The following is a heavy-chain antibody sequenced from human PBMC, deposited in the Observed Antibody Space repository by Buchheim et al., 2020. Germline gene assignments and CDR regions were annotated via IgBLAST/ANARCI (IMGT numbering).Heavy chain of an antibody. CDR2: ISYDGSNK. V-gene: IGHV3-30*03. CDR1: GFTFSSYG. Sequence: QVQLVESGGGVVQPGRSLRLSCAASGFTFSSYGMHWVRQAPGKGLEWVAVISYDGSNKYYADSVKGRFTIPRDNSKNTLYLQMNSLRAEDTAVYYCASRTGYCSGGSCYSGPIDYWGQGTL. CDR3: ASRTGYCSGGSCYSGPIDY. D-gene: IGHD2-15*01. J-gene: IGHJ4*02.